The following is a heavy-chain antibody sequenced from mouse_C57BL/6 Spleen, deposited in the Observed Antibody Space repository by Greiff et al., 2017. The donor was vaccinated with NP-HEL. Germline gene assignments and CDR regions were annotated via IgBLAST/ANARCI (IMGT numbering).Heavy chain of an antibody. D-gene: IGHD2-4*01. CDR1: GYPFTSYW. J-gene: IGHJ3*01. Sequence: VKLQQPGAELVMPGASVTLSCKASGYPFTSYWMHWVQQRPGQGLEWIGTIDPSDSYTNYNQKFKGTSTLTVDKSSSTAYMQLSSLTSEDAAVDYCARNDYDRFSFAYWGQGTLVTVSA. V-gene: IGHV1-69*01. CDR3: ARNDYDRFSFAY. CDR2: IDPSDSYT.